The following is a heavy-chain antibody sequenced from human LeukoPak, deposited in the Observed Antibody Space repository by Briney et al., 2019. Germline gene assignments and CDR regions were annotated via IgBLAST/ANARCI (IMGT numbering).Heavy chain of an antibody. Sequence: GGSLRLSCAGSGFILNNYAMHWVRQPPGKGLEWVSGISWNSGSIDYADSVKGRFTISRDNAKNSLYLQMNSLRVEDTAFYYCAKDNRRHYTSGPNPDSLHWGQGALVTVSS. CDR2: ISWNSGSI. J-gene: IGHJ4*02. D-gene: IGHD6-19*01. V-gene: IGHV3-9*01. CDR3: AKDNRRHYTSGPNPDSLH. CDR1: GFILNNYA.